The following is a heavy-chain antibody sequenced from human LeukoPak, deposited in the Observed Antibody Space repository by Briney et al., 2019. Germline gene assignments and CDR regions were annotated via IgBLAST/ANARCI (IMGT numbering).Heavy chain of an antibody. CDR2: ISYDGSNK. CDR1: GFTFSSYG. J-gene: IGHJ6*02. D-gene: IGHD2-2*02. V-gene: IGHV3-30*18. CDR3: AKDLLVVPAAILYYYYGMDV. Sequence: GGSLRLSCAASGFTFSSYGMHWVRQAPGKGLEWVAVISYDGSNKYYADSVKGRFTISRDNSKNTLYLQMNSLRAEDTAVYYCAKDLLVVPAAILYYYYGMDVWGQGTMVTVSS.